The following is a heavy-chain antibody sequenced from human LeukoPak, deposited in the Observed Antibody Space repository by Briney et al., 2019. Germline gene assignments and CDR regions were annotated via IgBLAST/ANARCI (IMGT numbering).Heavy chain of an antibody. CDR3: ARWDFWSGYAADP. J-gene: IGHJ5*02. V-gene: IGHV4-61*02. CDR2: IYTSGST. D-gene: IGHD3-3*01. CDR1: GGSFSSGSYY. Sequence: SETLSLTCTVSGGSFSSGSYYWSWIRQPAGKGLEWIGRIYTSGSTNYNPSLKSRVTISVDTSKNQFSLKLSSVTAADTAVYYCARWDFWSGYAADPWGQGTLATVSS.